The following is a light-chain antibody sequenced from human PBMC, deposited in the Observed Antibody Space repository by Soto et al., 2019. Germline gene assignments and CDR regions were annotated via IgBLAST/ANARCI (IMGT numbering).Light chain of an antibody. CDR3: ATWDDSLNGDV. Sequence: QSVLTQPPSASGTPGQRITISCSGSGSNIGSNTVTWYQQLPRTAPKLLIYTNNQRPSGVPDRFSGSKSGTSASLAISGLQSGDEADYYCATWDDSLNGDVFGTGTKVTVL. V-gene: IGLV1-44*01. CDR2: TNN. J-gene: IGLJ1*01. CDR1: GSNIGSNT.